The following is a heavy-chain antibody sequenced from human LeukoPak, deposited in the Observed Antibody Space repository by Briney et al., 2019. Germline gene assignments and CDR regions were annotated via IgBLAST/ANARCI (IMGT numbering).Heavy chain of an antibody. J-gene: IGHJ4*02. Sequence: GGSLRLSCAASGFTFSSYSMSWVRQAPGKGLEWVSAISGSGGSTYYADSVKGRFAISRDNSKNTLYMQMNSLRAEDTAVYYCATGGPGHSYGFGYWGQGTLVTVSS. D-gene: IGHD5-18*01. CDR3: ATGGPGHSYGFGY. V-gene: IGHV3-23*01. CDR1: GFTFSSYS. CDR2: ISGSGGST.